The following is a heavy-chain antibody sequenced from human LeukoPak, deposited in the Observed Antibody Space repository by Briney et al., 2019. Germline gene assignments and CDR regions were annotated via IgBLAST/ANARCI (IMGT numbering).Heavy chain of an antibody. J-gene: IGHJ6*03. Sequence: GGSLRLSCAASGFTFSSYWMSWVRQAPGKGLEWVANIKQDGSEKYYVNSVKGRFTISRDNAKNSLYLQMNSLRAEDTAVYYCARVAAGPYYYYMDVWGKGTTVTVSS. V-gene: IGHV3-7*01. CDR3: ARVAAGPYYYYMDV. CDR2: IKQDGSEK. CDR1: GFTFSSYW. D-gene: IGHD6-13*01.